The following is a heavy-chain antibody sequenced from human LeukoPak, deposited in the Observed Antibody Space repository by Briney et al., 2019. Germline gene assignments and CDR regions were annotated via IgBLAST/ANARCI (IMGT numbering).Heavy chain of an antibody. V-gene: IGHV3-53*01. D-gene: IGHD2-21*02. CDR2: IYIDSNT. CDR3: ARDREVVTAKAQMDV. J-gene: IGHJ6*03. Sequence: GGSLRLSCTVSGFSVSTNHMSWIRQAPGKGLEWVAVIYIDSNTYYGDSVKGRFTMSRDNSKNTVFLQMTSLRVDDTAVDYCARDREVVTAKAQMDVWGKDPRVIVS. CDR1: GFSVSTNH.